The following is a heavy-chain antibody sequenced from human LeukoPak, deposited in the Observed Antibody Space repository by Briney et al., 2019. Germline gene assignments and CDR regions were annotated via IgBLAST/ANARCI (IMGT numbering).Heavy chain of an antibody. Sequence: GGSLRLSCAASGFTFSSYSMNWVRQAPGKGLEWVSSISSSSSCIYYADSVKGRFTISRDNAKNSLYLQMNSLRAEDTAVYYCAAIRGFGELFQDYWGQGTLVTVSS. CDR1: GFTFSSYS. V-gene: IGHV3-21*01. CDR2: ISSSSSCI. J-gene: IGHJ4*02. D-gene: IGHD3-10*01. CDR3: AAIRGFGELFQDY.